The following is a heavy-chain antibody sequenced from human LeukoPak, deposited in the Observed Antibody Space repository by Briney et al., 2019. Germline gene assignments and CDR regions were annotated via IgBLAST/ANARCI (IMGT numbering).Heavy chain of an antibody. CDR3: AREQYYSGYLDY. D-gene: IGHD2-15*01. CDR1: EFSASNYW. Sequence: GGSLRLSCVVSEFSASNYWMSWVRQAPGKGLVWVSRINSDGSSTSYADSVKGRFTISRDNAKNTLYLQMNSLRAEDTAVYYCAREQYYSGYLDYWGQGTLVTVSS. V-gene: IGHV3-74*01. J-gene: IGHJ4*02. CDR2: INSDGSST.